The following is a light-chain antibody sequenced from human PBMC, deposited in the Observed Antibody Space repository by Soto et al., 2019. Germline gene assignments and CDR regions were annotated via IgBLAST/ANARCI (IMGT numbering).Light chain of an antibody. Sequence: DTQMTQSPSSVSASVGDRVTITCRASQDINIALAWFQQKPGEAPSLLIYTASSLHSGVPSRFSGSGSGTDFTLTISSLQPEDFATYYCQQGNSFPLTFGGGTKVEIK. V-gene: IGKV1-12*01. CDR3: QQGNSFPLT. J-gene: IGKJ4*01. CDR1: QDINIA. CDR2: TAS.